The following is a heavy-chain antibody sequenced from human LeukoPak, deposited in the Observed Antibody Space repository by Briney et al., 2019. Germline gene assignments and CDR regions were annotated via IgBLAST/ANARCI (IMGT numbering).Heavy chain of an antibody. CDR3: ARGGDTYYDFWSGYRYYYGMDV. J-gene: IGHJ6*02. CDR1: GGSFSGYY. CDR2: INHSGST. V-gene: IGHV4-34*01. D-gene: IGHD3-3*01. Sequence: SETLSLTCAVYGGSFSGYYWSWIRQPPGKGLEWIGEINHSGSTNYNPSLKSRVTISVDTSKNQFSLKLSSVTAADTAVYYCARGGDTYYDFWSGYRYYYGMDVWGQGTTVTVSS.